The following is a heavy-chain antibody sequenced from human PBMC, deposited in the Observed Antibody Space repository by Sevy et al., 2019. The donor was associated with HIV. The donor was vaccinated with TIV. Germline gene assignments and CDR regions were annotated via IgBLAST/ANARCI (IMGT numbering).Heavy chain of an antibody. Sequence: GGSLRLSCAPSGFTFSNYDMHWVRQVTGKGLEWVSAITTAGDTYFAGSVKGRFTISGENAKNSLYLEMNSLRAGDTAVYYCARGGVGVVMSIDAFDLWGQGTMVTVSS. J-gene: IGHJ3*01. CDR1: GFTFSNYD. CDR2: ITTAGDT. V-gene: IGHV3-13*01. CDR3: ARGGVGVVMSIDAFDL. D-gene: IGHD3-3*01.